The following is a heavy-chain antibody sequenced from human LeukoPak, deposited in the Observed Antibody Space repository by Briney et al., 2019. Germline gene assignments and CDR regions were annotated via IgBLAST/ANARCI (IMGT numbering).Heavy chain of an antibody. Sequence: GGSLRLSCAASGFSFSNYAMSWVRQAPGKGLEWVAVIWYDGGNKYYADSVKGRFTISRDNSKNTLYLEMNSLRAEDTAVYYCARGLTQIPRLATGLGHWGQGTLVTVSS. CDR1: GFSFSNYA. V-gene: IGHV3-33*08. CDR3: ARGLTQIPRLATGLGH. J-gene: IGHJ4*02. D-gene: IGHD2-21*02. CDR2: IWYDGGNK.